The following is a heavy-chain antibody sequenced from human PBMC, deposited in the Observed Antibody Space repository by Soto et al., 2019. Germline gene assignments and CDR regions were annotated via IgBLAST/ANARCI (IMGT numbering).Heavy chain of an antibody. V-gene: IGHV1-18*01. D-gene: IGHD2-15*01. Sequence: ASVKPSCKASGYTFTSYGISWVRQAPGQGLEWMGWISAYNGNTNYAQKLQGRVTMTTDTSTSTAYMELRSLRSDDTAVYYCARIDDCSGGSCLIYFDYWGQGTLVTVSS. J-gene: IGHJ4*02. CDR1: GYTFTSYG. CDR3: ARIDDCSGGSCLIYFDY. CDR2: ISAYNGNT.